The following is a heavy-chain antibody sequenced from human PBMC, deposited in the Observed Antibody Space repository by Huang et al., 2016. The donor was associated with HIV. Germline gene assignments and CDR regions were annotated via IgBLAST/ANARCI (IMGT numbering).Heavy chain of an antibody. J-gene: IGHJ3*02. CDR1: GYTLTELS. Sequence: QVQLVQSGAEVKKPGASVKVSCKVSGYTLTELSIHWVRQAPGKGLEWRGGFAPEHGETIYAQNFQGRVTMTEETSTDTAYMELHSLRPEDTAVYYCAAGYDTYYDIWGQGTMVIASS. V-gene: IGHV1-24*01. CDR3: AAGYDTYYDI. D-gene: IGHD2-21*01. CDR2: FAPEHGET.